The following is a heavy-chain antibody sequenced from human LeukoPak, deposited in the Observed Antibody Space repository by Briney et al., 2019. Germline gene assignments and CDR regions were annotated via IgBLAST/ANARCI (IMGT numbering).Heavy chain of an antibody. CDR3: ARGRRITTVRGVNPEWFDP. V-gene: IGHV1-2*02. Sequence: ASVKVSCKASGYTFTGYYMHWVRQAPGQGLEWMGWINPNSGGTNYAQKFQGGVTMTRDTSISTAYMELSRLRSDDTAVYYCARGRRITTVRGVNPEWFDPWGQGTLVTVSS. J-gene: IGHJ5*02. CDR2: INPNSGGT. CDR1: GYTFTGYY. D-gene: IGHD3-10*01.